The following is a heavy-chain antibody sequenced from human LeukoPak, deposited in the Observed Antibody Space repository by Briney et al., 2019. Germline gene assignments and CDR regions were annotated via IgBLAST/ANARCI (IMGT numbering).Heavy chain of an antibody. CDR1: GYPFTTYE. CDR3: ARGPRNDP. J-gene: IGHJ5*02. CDR2: VHPNSGNT. D-gene: IGHD1-14*01. Sequence: GALVKVSCKTSGYPFTTYEINWVRQAAGQGLEWMGWVHPNSGNTAYAQKFQGRVTMTRNTSISTAYMELSSLRSDDTAVYFCARGPRNDPWGQGTLVTVSS. V-gene: IGHV1-8*01.